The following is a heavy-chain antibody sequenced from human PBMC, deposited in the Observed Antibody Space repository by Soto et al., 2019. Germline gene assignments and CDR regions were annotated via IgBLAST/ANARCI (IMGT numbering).Heavy chain of an antibody. D-gene: IGHD6-13*01. J-gene: IGHJ1*01. CDR3: ARGGSSWSTEYYQH. Sequence: QVQLVQSGAEVKKPGASVKVSCKASGYTFSNYGISWVRQAPGQGPEWMGWISGYNGNTIYGQTLQGRVTMTTDTSTSTAYMELRSLRYDDTAVYYCARGGSSWSTEYYQHWGQGTLVIVSS. CDR2: ISGYNGNT. CDR1: GYTFSNYG. V-gene: IGHV1-18*01.